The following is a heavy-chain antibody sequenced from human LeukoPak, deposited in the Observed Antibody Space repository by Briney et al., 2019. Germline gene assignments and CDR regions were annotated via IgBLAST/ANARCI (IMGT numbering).Heavy chain of an antibody. D-gene: IGHD3-10*01. V-gene: IGHV3-23*01. J-gene: IGHJ6*03. CDR3: AKGLQRFPFYYMDV. CDR1: GFTFSSYA. Sequence: GGSLRLSCAASGFTFSSYAMSWVRQAPGKGLEWVSAISGSGGSTYYADSVKGRFTISRDNSKNTLYLQMNSLRAEDTAVYYCAKGLQRFPFYYMDVWGKGTTVTVSS. CDR2: ISGSGGST.